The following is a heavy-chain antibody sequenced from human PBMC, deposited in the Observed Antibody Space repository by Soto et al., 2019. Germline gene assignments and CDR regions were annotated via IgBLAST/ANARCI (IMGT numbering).Heavy chain of an antibody. V-gene: IGHV1-8*01. D-gene: IGHD1-7*01. CDR1: GYTFTSYD. J-gene: IGHJ4*02. Sequence: QVQLVQSGAEVKKPGASVQVACKASGYTFTSYDIKWVRQAPGQGLEWMGWMNPTTGSTGFAQKFQGRVTMISNTSISASYLELSRLTSEDTAVYYCARGRLVAGTVDSWGQGTVVTVSS. CDR2: MNPTTGST. CDR3: ARGRLVAGTVDS.